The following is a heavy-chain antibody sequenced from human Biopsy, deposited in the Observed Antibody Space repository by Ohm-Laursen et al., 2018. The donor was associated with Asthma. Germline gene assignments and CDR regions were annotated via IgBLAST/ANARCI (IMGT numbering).Heavy chain of an antibody. J-gene: IGHJ3*01. Sequence: SVKVSCKTSGYNFISFAIHWVRQAPGQRLEWMGWVNTGNGDTKYSQKFQGRVTITRDSSASTAYMELRSLRSEDTATYYWAGTYYDFLTGQVKDVFGVWGQGTMVTVSS. CDR2: VNTGNGDT. V-gene: IGHV1-3*04. CDR1: GYNFISFA. D-gene: IGHD3-9*01. CDR3: AGTYYDFLTGQVKDVFGV.